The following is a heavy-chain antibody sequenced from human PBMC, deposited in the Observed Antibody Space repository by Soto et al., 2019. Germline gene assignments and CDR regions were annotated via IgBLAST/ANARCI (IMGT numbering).Heavy chain of an antibody. J-gene: IGHJ6*02. Sequence: GGSLRLSCAASGFTFSSYWMHWVRQAPGKGLVWVSRINSDGSSTSYADSVKGRFTISRDNAKNTLYLQMNSLRDEDTAVYYCARGPGMISSSWYYYYGMDVWGQGTTVTVSS. CDR1: GFTFSSYW. CDR3: ARGPGMISSSWYYYYGMDV. D-gene: IGHD6-13*01. V-gene: IGHV3-74*01. CDR2: INSDGSST.